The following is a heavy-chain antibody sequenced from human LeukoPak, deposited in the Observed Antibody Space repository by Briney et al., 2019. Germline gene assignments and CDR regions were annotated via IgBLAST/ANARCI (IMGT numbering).Heavy chain of an antibody. J-gene: IGHJ3*02. CDR1: GGTFSSYA. V-gene: IGHV1-69*05. CDR2: IIPIFGTA. D-gene: IGHD1-26*01. CDR3: ARVAGSYTGDAFDI. Sequence: ASVKVSCKASGGTFSSYAISWVRQAPGQGLEWMGGIIPIFGTANYAQKFQGRVTITTDESTSTAYMELSSLRSEYTAVYYCARVAGSYTGDAFDIWGQGTMVTVSS.